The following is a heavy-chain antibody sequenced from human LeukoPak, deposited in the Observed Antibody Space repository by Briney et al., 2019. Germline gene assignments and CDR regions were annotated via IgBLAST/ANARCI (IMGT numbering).Heavy chain of an antibody. Sequence: SETLSLTCTVSGGSISSYYWSWIRQPAGKGLEWIRRIYTSGSTNYNPSLKSRVTISVDKSKNQFSLKLSSVTAADTAVYYCARGSRDGYNWVNFDYWGQGTLVTVSS. V-gene: IGHV4-4*07. CDR2: IYTSGST. J-gene: IGHJ4*02. D-gene: IGHD5-24*01. CDR1: GGSISSYY. CDR3: ARGSRDGYNWVNFDY.